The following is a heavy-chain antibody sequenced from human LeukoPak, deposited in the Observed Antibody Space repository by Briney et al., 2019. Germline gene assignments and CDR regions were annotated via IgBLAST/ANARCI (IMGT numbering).Heavy chain of an antibody. J-gene: IGHJ3*02. V-gene: IGHV4-4*02. CDR3: ARVGIAVASAAGDI. D-gene: IGHD6-19*01. CDR2: IYHSGST. CDR1: GGSISSSNW. Sequence: SETLSLTCAVSGGSISSSNWWSWVRQPPGKGLEWIGEIYHSGSTNYNPSLKSRVTISVDKSKNQFSLKLSSVTAADTAVYYCARVGIAVASAAGDIWGQGTMVTVSS.